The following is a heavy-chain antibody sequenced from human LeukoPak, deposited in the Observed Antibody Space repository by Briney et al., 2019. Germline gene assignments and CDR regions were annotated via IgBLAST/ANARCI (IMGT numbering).Heavy chain of an antibody. Sequence: PSETLSLTCAVYGGSFSGYYWSWIRQPPGKGLEWIGEINHSGSTNYNPSLKSRVTISVDTSKNQFSLKLSSVTAADTAVYYCASSEQQLVRGGWFDPWGQGTLVTVSS. CDR3: ASSEQQLVRGGWFDP. V-gene: IGHV4-34*01. J-gene: IGHJ5*02. CDR1: GGSFSGYY. CDR2: INHSGST. D-gene: IGHD6-13*01.